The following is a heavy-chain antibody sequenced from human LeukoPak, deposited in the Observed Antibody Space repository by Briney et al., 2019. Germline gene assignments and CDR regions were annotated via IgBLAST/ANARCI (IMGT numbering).Heavy chain of an antibody. CDR3: ARYSSSWYEWFDP. Sequence: QTGGSLRLSSAASGFTFSSYAMSWVRQAPGKGLEWVSAISGSGGSTYYVDSVKGRFTISRDNSKNTLYLQMNSLRAEDTAVYYCARYSSSWYEWFDPWGQGTLVTVSS. CDR1: GFTFSSYA. D-gene: IGHD6-13*01. J-gene: IGHJ5*02. CDR2: ISGSGGST. V-gene: IGHV3-23*01.